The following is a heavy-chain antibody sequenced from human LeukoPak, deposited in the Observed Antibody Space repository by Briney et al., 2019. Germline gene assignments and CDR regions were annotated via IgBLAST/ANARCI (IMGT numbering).Heavy chain of an antibody. CDR2: INHSGST. J-gene: IGHJ4*02. V-gene: IGHV4-34*01. CDR3: AREPIVGVTSALDY. CDR1: GGSFSGYY. D-gene: IGHD1-26*01. Sequence: PSETLSLTCAVYGGSFSGYYWGWIRQPPGKGLEWIGEINHSGSTNYNPSLKSRVTISVDTSKNQFSLKLSSVTAADTAVYYCAREPIVGVTSALDYWGQGTLVTVSS.